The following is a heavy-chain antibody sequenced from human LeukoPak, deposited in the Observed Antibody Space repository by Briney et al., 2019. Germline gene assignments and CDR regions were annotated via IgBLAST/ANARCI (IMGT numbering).Heavy chain of an antibody. Sequence: SSETLSLTCTVSGGSISGSSYYWGWLRQPPGKGLEWIANAYYSGTTYYNPSLKSRVTISVDTSKNQFSLKLSSVTAADTAVYYCARQDTITTPGVDYWGQGTPLTVSS. CDR2: AYYSGTT. CDR3: ARQDTITTPGVDY. V-gene: IGHV4-39*01. J-gene: IGHJ4*02. CDR1: GGSISGSSYY. D-gene: IGHD3-3*01.